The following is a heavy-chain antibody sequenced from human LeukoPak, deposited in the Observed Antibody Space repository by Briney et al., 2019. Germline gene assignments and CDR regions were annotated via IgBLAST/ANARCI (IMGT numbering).Heavy chain of an antibody. D-gene: IGHD3-9*01. CDR2: IYPGDSDT. V-gene: IGHV5-51*01. CDR1: GYSFTSYW. J-gene: IGHJ3*02. Sequence: PGESLKISCKGSGYSFTSYWIGWVRQMPGKGLERMGIIYPGDSDTRYSPSFQGQVTISADKSISTAYLQWSSLKASDTAMYYCARPSYYDILTGYYSDAFDIWGQGTMVTVSS. CDR3: ARPSYYDILTGYYSDAFDI.